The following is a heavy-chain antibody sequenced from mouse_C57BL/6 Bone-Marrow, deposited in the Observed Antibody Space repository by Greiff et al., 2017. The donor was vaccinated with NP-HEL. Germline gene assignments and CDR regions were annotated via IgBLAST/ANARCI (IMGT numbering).Heavy chain of an antibody. V-gene: IGHV14-4*01. CDR2: IDPENGDT. Sequence: VQLQQSGAELVRPGASVKLSCTASGFNIKDDYMHWVKQRPEQGLEWIGWIDPENGDTEYASKFQGKATITADTSSNTAYLQLSSLTSEDTAVYYCTTYPGDWYCDVWGTGTTVTVSS. J-gene: IGHJ1*03. CDR3: TTYPGDWYCDV. CDR1: GFNIKDDY.